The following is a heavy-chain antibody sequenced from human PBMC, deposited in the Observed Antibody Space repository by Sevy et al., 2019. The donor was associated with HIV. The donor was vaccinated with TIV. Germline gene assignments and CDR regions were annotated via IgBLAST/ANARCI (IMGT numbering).Heavy chain of an antibody. CDR3: TREASIQLSQYFFDF. J-gene: IGHJ4*02. D-gene: IGHD1-1*01. CDR1: GYLFISFV. Sequence: ASVKVSCKASGYLFISFVMHWVRQAPGQGLEWVGWINVGNGNTKYSQKFQDRVTITRDASTSTTYMELTSLTSEDTAIYYCTREASIQLSQYFFDFWGQGTLVTVSS. CDR2: INVGNGNT. V-gene: IGHV1-3*01.